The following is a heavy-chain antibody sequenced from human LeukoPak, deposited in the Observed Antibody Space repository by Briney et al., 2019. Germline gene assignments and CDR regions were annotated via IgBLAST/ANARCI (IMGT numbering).Heavy chain of an antibody. CDR2: ISSSSSYI. D-gene: IGHD2-8*01. Sequence: GGSLRLSCAASGFTFSSYSMNWVCQAPGKGLEWVSSISSSSSYIYYADSVKGRFTISRDNAKNSLYLQMNSLRADDTAMYYCAREARGTRAAFDIWGQGTMVTVFS. CDR1: GFTFSSYS. J-gene: IGHJ3*02. CDR3: AREARGTRAAFDI. V-gene: IGHV3-21*01.